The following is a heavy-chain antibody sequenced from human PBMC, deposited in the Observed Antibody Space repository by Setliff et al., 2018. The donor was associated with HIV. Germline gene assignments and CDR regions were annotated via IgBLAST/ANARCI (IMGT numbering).Heavy chain of an antibody. CDR3: TGDYNSGSNRFDY. CDR1: GGSISSGSYY. Sequence: SETLSLTCTVSGGSISSGSYYWSWIRQPAGKGLEWIGHIYTSGSTNYNPSLESRVTISLDTSKNQFSLKLTSVTAADAAVYYCTGDYNSGSNRFDYWGQGTPVTVSS. J-gene: IGHJ4*02. D-gene: IGHD3-10*01. CDR2: IYTSGST. V-gene: IGHV4-61*09.